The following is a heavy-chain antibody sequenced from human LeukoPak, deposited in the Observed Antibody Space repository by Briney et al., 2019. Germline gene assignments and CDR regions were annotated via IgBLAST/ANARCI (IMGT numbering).Heavy chain of an antibody. Sequence: PGGSLRLSCAASGFTFDDYAMHWVRQAPGKGLEWVSLISGDGGSTYYADSVKGRFTISRDNSKNSLYLQMNSLRTEDTALYYCAKDDYGDANLNRFDPWGQGTLVTVSS. D-gene: IGHD4-17*01. CDR2: ISGDGGST. CDR3: AKDDYGDANLNRFDP. J-gene: IGHJ5*02. CDR1: GFTFDDYA. V-gene: IGHV3-43*02.